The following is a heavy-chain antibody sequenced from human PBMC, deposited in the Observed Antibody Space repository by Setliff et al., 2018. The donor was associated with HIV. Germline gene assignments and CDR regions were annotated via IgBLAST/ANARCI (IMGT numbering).Heavy chain of an antibody. CDR1: GFTFGSYW. Sequence: GGSLRLSCAASGFTFGSYWMSWVRQAPGKGLEWVANIKQDGSEKYYVDSVKGRFTISRDNAKNSLYLQMNSLRADDTAVYYCARWGSGSYERVFDYWGQGMLVTVSS. CDR3: ARWGSGSYERVFDY. V-gene: IGHV3-7*01. CDR2: IKQDGSEK. D-gene: IGHD1-26*01. J-gene: IGHJ4*02.